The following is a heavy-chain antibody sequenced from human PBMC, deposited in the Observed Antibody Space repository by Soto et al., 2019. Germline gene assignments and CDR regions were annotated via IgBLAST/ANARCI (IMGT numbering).Heavy chain of an antibody. J-gene: IGHJ3*02. Sequence: SETLSLTCTVSGDSITSYNWNWLRQPPGKALEWIGYVYSSGSTNYNPSLKSRVTISVDTSKNQFSLKLSSVTAADTAVYYCARRYGSCFDIWGQGTMVTVSS. V-gene: IGHV4-59*08. CDR3: ARRYGSCFDI. CDR2: VYSSGST. CDR1: GDSITSYN. D-gene: IGHD3-10*01.